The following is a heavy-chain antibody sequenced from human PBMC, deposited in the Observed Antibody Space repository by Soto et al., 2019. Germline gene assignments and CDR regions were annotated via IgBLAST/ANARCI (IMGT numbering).Heavy chain of an antibody. CDR1: GDSIIDDY. Sequence: PSETLSLTCTVSGDSIIDDYWTWIRQPPGKALEWIGYVYYSGSTSYNPSFKSRVTIAVDTSKTQFSLKLNSVTAADTAVYFCAWVRTTLDFYCSGLDVPGIGTMVTVYS. J-gene: IGHJ6*04. V-gene: IGHV4-59*08. CDR3: AWVRTTLDFYCSGLDV. CDR2: VYYSGST.